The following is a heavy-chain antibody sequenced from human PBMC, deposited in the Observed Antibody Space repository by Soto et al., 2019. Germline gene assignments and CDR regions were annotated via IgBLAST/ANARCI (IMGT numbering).Heavy chain of an antibody. CDR1: GDTFTGYY. CDR2: VNPSGGHT. Sequence: ASVKVSCKASGDTFTGYYIHWVRQAPGQGLEWMGTVNPSGGHTTYAQHFLGRVTMTRDMSTSTLYMELTSLTSDDMAIYYCARGGHVVVVTAALDYWGQGTLVTVSS. CDR3: ARGGHVVVVTAALDY. V-gene: IGHV1-46*01. J-gene: IGHJ4*02. D-gene: IGHD2-21*02.